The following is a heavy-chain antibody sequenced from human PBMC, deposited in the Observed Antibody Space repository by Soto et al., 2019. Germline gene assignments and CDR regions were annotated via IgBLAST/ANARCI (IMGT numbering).Heavy chain of an antibody. Sequence: GGALRLSCTAPGFTFCLYAFSWVRQAPGKGLEWVSTITSGAGATYYADSVEGRFAVSRDNSRNTLYLHMHSLRAEDTAIYYCAIAKIARAWGQGTPVTVSS. CDR2: ITSGAGAT. V-gene: IGHV3-23*01. CDR1: GFTFCLYA. J-gene: IGHJ5*02. D-gene: IGHD2-21*01. CDR3: AIAKIARA.